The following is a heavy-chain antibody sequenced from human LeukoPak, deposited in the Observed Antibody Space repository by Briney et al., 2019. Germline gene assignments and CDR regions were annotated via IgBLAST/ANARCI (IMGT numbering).Heavy chain of an antibody. CDR3: AREGTFWSGYYRHAFDI. V-gene: IGHV4-59*01. CDR1: GGSISSYY. J-gene: IGHJ3*02. D-gene: IGHD3-3*01. Sequence: SETLSLTCTVSGGSISSYYWSWIRQPPGKGLEWIGYIYYSGSTNYNPSLKSRVTISVDTSKNQFSLKPSSVTAADTAVYYCAREGTFWSGYYRHAFDIWGQGTMVTVSS. CDR2: IYYSGST.